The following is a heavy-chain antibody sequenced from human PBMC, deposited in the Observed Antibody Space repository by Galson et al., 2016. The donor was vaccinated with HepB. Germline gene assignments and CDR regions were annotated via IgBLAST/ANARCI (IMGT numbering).Heavy chain of an antibody. V-gene: IGHV1-18*04. Sequence: SVKVSCKASGYSFGSYGISWVRQAPGQGLEWMGWISGYNGDTYYAQSFQGRVTMTTDTPTTTVYMELTSLTSDDTAVYFWSREAGTTPYNWFDPWGQGTLVSVSS. D-gene: IGHD1-1*01. CDR3: SREAGTTPYNWFDP. CDR1: GYSFGSYG. CDR2: ISGYNGDT. J-gene: IGHJ5*02.